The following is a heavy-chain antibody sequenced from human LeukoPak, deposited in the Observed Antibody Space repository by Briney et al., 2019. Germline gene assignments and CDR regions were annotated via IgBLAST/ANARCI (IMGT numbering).Heavy chain of an antibody. J-gene: IGHJ4*02. CDR1: GITFSNSA. CDR3: ARDGGSRDGYNYDY. V-gene: IGHV3-23*01. Sequence: PGGSLRLSCVPSGITFSNSALSWVRQAPGKGLEWVSTITKSGDQTYYADSARGLFTISRDNSKNTLYLQMNSLRAEDTAVYYCARDGGSRDGYNYDYWGQGTLVTVSS. D-gene: IGHD5-24*01. CDR2: ITKSGDQT.